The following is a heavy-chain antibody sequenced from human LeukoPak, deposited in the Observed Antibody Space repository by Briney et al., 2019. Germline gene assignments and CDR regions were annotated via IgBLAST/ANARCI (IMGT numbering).Heavy chain of an antibody. CDR3: VRDPGHWSPSFDC. J-gene: IGHJ4*02. CDR1: GDSVSSNGAA. CDR2: TYYGSKWYN. V-gene: IGHV6-1*01. Sequence: SQTLSLTCAISGDSVSSNGAAWNWIRQSPSRGLEWLGRTYYGSKWYNDYAVSVKSRITINPDTSKNQFSLHLNSVTPEDTAVYYCVRDPGHWSPSFDCWGQGTLVTVSS. D-gene: IGHD2-8*02.